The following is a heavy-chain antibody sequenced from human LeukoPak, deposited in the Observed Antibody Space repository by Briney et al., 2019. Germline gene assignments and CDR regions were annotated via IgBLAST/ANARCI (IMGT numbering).Heavy chain of an antibody. CDR3: ARGRPNYYFDC. J-gene: IGHJ4*02. D-gene: IGHD4/OR15-4a*01. V-gene: IGHV3-66*01. CDR1: GFTFSSYA. CDR2: IYSGGST. Sequence: PGGSLRLSCAASGFTFSSYAMTWVRQPPGKGLEWVSVIYSGGSTHYPDSVKGRFTISRDNSRNTLYLQMNSLRAEDTAVYYCARGRPNYYFDCWGQGTLVTVSS.